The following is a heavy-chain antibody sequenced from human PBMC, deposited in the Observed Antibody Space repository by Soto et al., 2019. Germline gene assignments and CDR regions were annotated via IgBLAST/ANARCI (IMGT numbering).Heavy chain of an antibody. CDR1: GFNFNDYY. D-gene: IGHD7-27*01. Sequence: QVQLVQSGGGLVKPGGSLRLSCAASGFNFNDYYMSWIRQAPGKGLEWVSDINSDGTATHYADSVKGRFTISRDNAKKSVYLLRISLRVDDTAIYYCSRDAWGGPSGQGPVVTVSS. CDR3: SRDAWGGP. J-gene: IGHJ5*02. V-gene: IGHV3-11*01. CDR2: INSDGTAT.